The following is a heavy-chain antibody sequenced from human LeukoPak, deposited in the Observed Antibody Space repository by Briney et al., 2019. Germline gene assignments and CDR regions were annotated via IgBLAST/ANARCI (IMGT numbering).Heavy chain of an antibody. Sequence: PGGSLRLSCAASGFTFDDYAMHWVRQAPGKGLEWVSGISWNSGSIGYADSVKGRFTISRDNAKNSLYLQMNSLRAEDVALYYCAKGQYSSGWYVFDYWGQGTLVTVSS. CDR1: GFTFDDYA. J-gene: IGHJ4*02. CDR3: AKGQYSSGWYVFDY. V-gene: IGHV3-9*03. CDR2: ISWNSGSI. D-gene: IGHD6-19*01.